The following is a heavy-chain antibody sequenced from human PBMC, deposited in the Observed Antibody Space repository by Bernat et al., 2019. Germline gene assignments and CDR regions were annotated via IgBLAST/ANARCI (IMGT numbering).Heavy chain of an antibody. Sequence: EVQLVESGGGLVKPGESLRLSCAASGLTFSRFSMNWVRQAPGRGLEWVPSISSGSAYIWYADSVKCLFTISRDDAKNSLYLQMNSLRAEDTAVYYGARDNNYYDSGKGFDHWGQGTLVTVSS. D-gene: IGHD3-10*01. J-gene: IGHJ4*02. CDR1: GLTFSRFS. CDR2: ISSGSAYI. V-gene: IGHV3-21*01. CDR3: ARDNNYYDSGKGFDH.